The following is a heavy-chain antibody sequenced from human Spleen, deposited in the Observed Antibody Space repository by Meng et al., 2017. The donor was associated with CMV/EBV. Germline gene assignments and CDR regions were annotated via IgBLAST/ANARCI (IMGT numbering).Heavy chain of an antibody. CDR1: GGSISSYY. Sequence: SETLSLTCTVSGGSISSYYWRWIRQPPGKGLEWIGYIYYSGSTYYNPSLKSRVTISVDTSKNQFSLKLSSVTAADTAVYYCASSEYYDYVWGSYRFPGWFDPWGQGTLVTVSS. J-gene: IGHJ5*02. CDR3: ASSEYYDYVWGSYRFPGWFDP. D-gene: IGHD3-16*02. V-gene: IGHV4-59*06. CDR2: IYYSGST.